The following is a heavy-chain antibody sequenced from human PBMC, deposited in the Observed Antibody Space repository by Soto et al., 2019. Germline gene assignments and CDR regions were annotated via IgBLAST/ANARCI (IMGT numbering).Heavy chain of an antibody. D-gene: IGHD6-19*01. Sequence: QVQLQQWGAGLLKPSETLSLTCAVYGGSFSGYYWSWIRQPPGKGLEWIREINHSGSTNYNPSLKSRVTISVDTSKNQFSLKLSSVTAADTAVYYCARVWQWLIRSDAFDIWGQGTMVTVSS. J-gene: IGHJ3*02. CDR3: ARVWQWLIRSDAFDI. V-gene: IGHV4-34*01. CDR1: GGSFSGYY. CDR2: INHSGST.